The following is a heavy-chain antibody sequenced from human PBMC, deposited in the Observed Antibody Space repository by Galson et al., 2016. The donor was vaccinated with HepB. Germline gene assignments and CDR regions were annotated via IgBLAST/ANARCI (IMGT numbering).Heavy chain of an antibody. V-gene: IGHV3-48*03. CDR3: ARGMGVVLRVIADLFDY. CDR2: IHFSGTPI. J-gene: IGHJ4*02. D-gene: IGHD3-16*02. Sequence: SLRLSCAGSGFTFGSFEMTWVRQAPGKGLEWVSIIHFSGTPIYYADSVKGRFSISRDNAKNSLYLQTNSLRVEDTAVYYCARGMGVVLRVIADLFDYWGQGTLVTVSS. CDR1: GFTFGSFE.